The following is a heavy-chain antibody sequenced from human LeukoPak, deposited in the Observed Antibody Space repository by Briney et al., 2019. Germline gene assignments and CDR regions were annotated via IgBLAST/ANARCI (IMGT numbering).Heavy chain of an antibody. J-gene: IGHJ3*02. Sequence: GASVKVSCKASGGTFSSYAISWVRQAPGQGLEWMGIINPGGGITSYAQKFQGRVTMTRDTSTSTVYMELSSLRSEDRALYYCARESSDYYDSSVGAFDIWGQGTMVTVSS. CDR1: GGTFSSYA. V-gene: IGHV1-46*01. CDR3: ARESSDYYDSSVGAFDI. CDR2: INPGGGIT. D-gene: IGHD3-22*01.